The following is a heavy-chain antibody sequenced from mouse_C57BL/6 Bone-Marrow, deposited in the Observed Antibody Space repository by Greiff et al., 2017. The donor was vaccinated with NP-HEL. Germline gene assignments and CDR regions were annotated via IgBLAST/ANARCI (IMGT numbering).Heavy chain of an antibody. CDR3: ARKGNWDEGDY. CDR1: GFTFSSYG. D-gene: IGHD4-1*01. Sequence: EVHLVESGGDLVKPGGSLKLSCAASGFTFSSYGMSWVRQTPGKRLEWVATISSGGSYTYYPDSVKGRFTISRDNAKNTLYLQMSSLKSEDTAMYNCARKGNWDEGDYWGQGTTLTVSS. CDR2: ISSGGSYT. J-gene: IGHJ2*01. V-gene: IGHV5-6*01.